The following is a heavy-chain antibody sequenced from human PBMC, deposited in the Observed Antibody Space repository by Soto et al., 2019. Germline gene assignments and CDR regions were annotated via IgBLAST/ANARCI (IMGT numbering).Heavy chain of an antibody. V-gene: IGHV3-23*01. D-gene: IGHD2-2*01. CDR1: GFTFSSYA. CDR2: ISGSGGST. Sequence: GGSLRLSCAASGFTFSSYAMSWVRQAPGKGLEWVSAISGSGGSTYYADSVKGRFTISRDNSKNTLYLQMNSLRAEDTAVYYCERVPIVVVAAANYYYYYGMDVWGQGTTVTVSS. CDR3: ERVPIVVVAAANYYYYYGMDV. J-gene: IGHJ6*02.